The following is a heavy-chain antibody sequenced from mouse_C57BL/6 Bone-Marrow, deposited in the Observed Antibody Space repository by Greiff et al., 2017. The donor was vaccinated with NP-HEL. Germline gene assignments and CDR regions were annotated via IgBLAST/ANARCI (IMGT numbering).Heavy chain of an antibody. CDR3: ARYYYGSSSFDD. J-gene: IGHJ2*01. CDR1: GYPFPLHL. CDR2: IDPNSGGT. D-gene: IGHD1-1*01. V-gene: IGHV1-72*01. Sequence: QVQLQQPGAELVKPGASVKLSCKASGYPFPLHLMHWVKQRPGRGLEWIGRIDPNSGGTKYNEKFKSKATLTVDKPSSTAYMQLNSLTSEDSAVYYCARYYYGSSSFDDWGQGTTRTVSA.